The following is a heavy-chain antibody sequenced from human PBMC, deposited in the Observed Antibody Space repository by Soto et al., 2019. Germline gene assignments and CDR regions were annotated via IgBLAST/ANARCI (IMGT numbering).Heavy chain of an antibody. D-gene: IGHD3-3*01. CDR2: INPSGGST. J-gene: IGHJ6*02. CDR1: GYTFTSYY. V-gene: IGHV1-46*01. CDR3: ASNAYDFWSGPLPGYYGMDV. Sequence: ASVKVSCKASGYTFTSYYMHWVRQAPGQGLEWMGIINPSGGSTSYAQKFQGRVTMTRDTSTSTVYMELSSLRSEDTAVYYCASNAYDFWSGPLPGYYGMDVWGQGTTVTVSS.